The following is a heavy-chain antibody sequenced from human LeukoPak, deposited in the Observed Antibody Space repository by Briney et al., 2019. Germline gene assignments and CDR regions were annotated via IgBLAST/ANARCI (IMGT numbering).Heavy chain of an antibody. CDR3: ARTRFGGPYFDY. CDR2: IYYSGST. D-gene: IGHD3-10*01. CDR1: GGSISTYY. V-gene: IGHV4-59*01. Sequence: SETLSLTCTVSGGSISTYYWSWIRQPPGKGLEWIGYIYYSGSTNYNPSLKSRVTISLDTSKNQFSLKLSSVAAADTAVYYCARTRFGGPYFDYWGQGTLVTVSS. J-gene: IGHJ4*02.